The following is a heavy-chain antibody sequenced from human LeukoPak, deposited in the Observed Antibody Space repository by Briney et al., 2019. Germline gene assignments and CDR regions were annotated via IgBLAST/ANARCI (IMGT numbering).Heavy chain of an antibody. CDR1: GFTFSSYW. CDR3: ARGDAYALNF. D-gene: IGHD2-2*01. V-gene: IGHV3-74*01. J-gene: IGHJ4*02. Sequence: GGSLRLSCAASGFTFSSYWVHWVRQAPGKGLVWVSRINSDGTTTAYADSVKGRFTISRDNAKNTLYLQMNSLRAEDTAVYSYARGDAYALNFWGQGTLVTVSS. CDR2: INSDGTTT.